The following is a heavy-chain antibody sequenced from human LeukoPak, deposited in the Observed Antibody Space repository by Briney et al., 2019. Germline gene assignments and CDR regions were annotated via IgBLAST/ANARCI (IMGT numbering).Heavy chain of an antibody. CDR3: AREIRTYYYFDY. CDR1: GFTFGSHA. CDR2: IFGSGGSP. J-gene: IGHJ4*02. V-gene: IGHV3-23*01. Sequence: GGSLRLSCEASGFTFGSHAMYWVRQAPGKGLEWGAGIFGSGGSPHYADSVKGRFTISRDNSRNTVYLQMNSLRAEDTAVYYCAREIRTYYYFDYWGQGTLVTVSS. D-gene: IGHD1-7*01.